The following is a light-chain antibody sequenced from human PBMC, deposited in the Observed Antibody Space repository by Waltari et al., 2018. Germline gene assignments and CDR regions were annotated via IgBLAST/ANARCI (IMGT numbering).Light chain of an antibody. CDR2: HAS. CDR1: ESVRSH. V-gene: IGKV3-15*01. Sequence: ELVMTQSQATLSVSPGESATISCRASESVRSHIAWFQQKPGQAPRLLVYHASTRATGIPGSFSVSGSGTEFTLTISSLQSEDFAVYYCQQYHNWWTFGQGTKVEVK. CDR3: QQYHNWWT. J-gene: IGKJ1*01.